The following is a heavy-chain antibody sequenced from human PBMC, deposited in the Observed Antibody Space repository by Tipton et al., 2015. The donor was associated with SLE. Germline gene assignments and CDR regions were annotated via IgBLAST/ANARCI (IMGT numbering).Heavy chain of an antibody. CDR3: ARVGSSGWYIDY. V-gene: IGHV4-59*11. CDR1: GGSISSHY. Sequence: TLSLTCTVSGGSISSHYWSWIRQPPGKGLEWIGYIYYSGSTNYNPSLKSRVTISVDTSKNQFSLKLSSVTAADTAVYYCARVGSSGWYIDYWGQGTLVTVSS. D-gene: IGHD6-19*01. J-gene: IGHJ4*02. CDR2: IYYSGST.